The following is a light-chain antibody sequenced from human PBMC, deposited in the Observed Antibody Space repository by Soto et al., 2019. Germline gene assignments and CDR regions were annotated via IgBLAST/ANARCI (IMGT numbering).Light chain of an antibody. CDR2: GAS. V-gene: IGKV3-15*01. CDR3: QQYNNWPPYT. Sequence: DTVMTQSPATLSVSPGERATLSCRASQSVSSNLAWYQQKPGQAPRLLIYGASTRATGIPARFSGSGSGTEFTLTISSLQSEDFAVYYCQQYNNWPPYTFRQGTKLEIK. J-gene: IGKJ2*01. CDR1: QSVSSN.